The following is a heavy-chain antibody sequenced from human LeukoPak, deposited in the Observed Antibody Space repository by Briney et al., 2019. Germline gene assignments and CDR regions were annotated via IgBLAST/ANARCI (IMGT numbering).Heavy chain of an antibody. D-gene: IGHD2-2*01. CDR2: INHSGST. CDR3: ARIRVPAQPLNWFNP. J-gene: IGHJ5*02. CDR1: GGSFSGYY. V-gene: IGHV4-34*01. Sequence: SETLSLTCAVYGGSFSGYYWSWIRQPPGKGLEWIGEINHSGSTNYNPSLKSRVTISVDTSKNQFSPKLSSVTAADTAVYYCARIRVPAQPLNWFNPWGQGTLVTVSS.